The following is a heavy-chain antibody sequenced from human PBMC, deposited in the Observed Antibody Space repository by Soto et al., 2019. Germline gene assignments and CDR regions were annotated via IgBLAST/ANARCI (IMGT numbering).Heavy chain of an antibody. CDR3: ARDLGWGSYINWFDP. J-gene: IGHJ5*02. CDR2: IYTSGST. Sequence: PSETLSLTCTVSGGSISSYYWSWIRQPAGKGLEWIGRIYTSGSTNYNPSLKSRVTMSVDTSKNQFSLKLSSVTAADTAVYYCARDLGWGSYINWFDPWGQGTPVTVSS. V-gene: IGHV4-4*07. D-gene: IGHD1-26*01. CDR1: GGSISSYY.